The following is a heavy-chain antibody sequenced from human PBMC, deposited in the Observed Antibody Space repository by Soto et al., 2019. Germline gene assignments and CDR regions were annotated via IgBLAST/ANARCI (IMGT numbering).Heavy chain of an antibody. D-gene: IGHD3-16*02. J-gene: IGHJ4*02. CDR1: GFTFSSYS. CDR3: ARAPYIWGSYRSPYYFDY. Sequence: EVQLVESGGGLVKPGGSLRLSCAASGFTFSSYSMNWVRQAPGKGLEWVSSISSSSSYIYYADSVKGRFTISRDNAKNSRYLQMNSLRAEDTAVYYCARAPYIWGSYRSPYYFDYWGQGTLVTVSS. CDR2: ISSSSSYI. V-gene: IGHV3-21*01.